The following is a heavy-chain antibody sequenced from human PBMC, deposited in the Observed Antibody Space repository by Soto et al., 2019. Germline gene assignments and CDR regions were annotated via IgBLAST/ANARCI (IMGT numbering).Heavy chain of an antibody. CDR3: ARDDDYLNWFDP. CDR2: ISSSSTI. Sequence: EVQLVESGGGLVQPGGSLRLSCAASGFTFSSYSMNWVRQAPGKGLECVSYISSSSTIYYADSVKGRFTISRDNAKNSLYLQMNSLRAEDTAVYYCARDDDYLNWFDPWGQGTLVTVSS. CDR1: GFTFSSYS. D-gene: IGHD4-17*01. V-gene: IGHV3-48*01. J-gene: IGHJ5*02.